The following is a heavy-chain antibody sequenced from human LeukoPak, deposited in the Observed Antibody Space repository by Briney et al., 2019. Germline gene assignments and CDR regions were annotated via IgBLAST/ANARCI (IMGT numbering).Heavy chain of an antibody. D-gene: IGHD3-22*01. J-gene: IGHJ4*02. CDR3: AKDEDYYDSSGPFDY. V-gene: IGHV3-30*18. CDR1: GFTFSSYG. CDR2: ISYDGSNK. Sequence: GRSLRLSCAASGFTFSSYGMHWVRQAPGKGLEWVAVISYDGSNKYYADSVKGRFTISRDSSKNTLYLQMNSLRAEDTAVYYCAKDEDYYDSSGPFDYWGQGTLVTVSS.